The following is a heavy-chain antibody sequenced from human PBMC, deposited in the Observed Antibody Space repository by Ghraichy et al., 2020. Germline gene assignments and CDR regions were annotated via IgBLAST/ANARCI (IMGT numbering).Heavy chain of an antibody. CDR3: ARQAYYYGSGSGYDAFDI. D-gene: IGHD3-10*01. V-gene: IGHV3-33*01. Sequence: GGSLRLSCAASGFTFSSYGMHWVRQAPGKGLEWVAVIWYDGSNKYYADSVKGRFTISRDNSKNTLYLQMNSLRAEDTAVYYCARQAYYYGSGSGYDAFDIWGQGKIVTVSS. CDR2: IWYDGSNK. CDR1: GFTFSSYG. J-gene: IGHJ3*02.